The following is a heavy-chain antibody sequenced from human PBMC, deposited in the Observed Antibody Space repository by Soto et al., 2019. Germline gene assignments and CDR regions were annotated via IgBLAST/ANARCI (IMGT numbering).Heavy chain of an antibody. D-gene: IGHD3-10*01. CDR1: GFTFGDYA. V-gene: IGHV3-9*01. J-gene: IGHJ6*03. CDR2: ISWNSGSI. CDR3: AKVGGDYGSGSYSDDYYMDV. Sequence: GGALRLSCAASGFTFGDYAMHWVRQAPGEGLGGVSGISWNSGSIGYADSVKGRFTISRDNAKNSLYLQMNILRAEDTALYYCAKVGGDYGSGSYSDDYYMDVWGKGTTVTVSS.